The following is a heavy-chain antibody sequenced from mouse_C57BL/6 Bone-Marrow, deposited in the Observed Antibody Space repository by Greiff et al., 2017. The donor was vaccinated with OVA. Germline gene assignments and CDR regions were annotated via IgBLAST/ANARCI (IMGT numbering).Heavy chain of an antibody. CDR1: GYTFTSYW. D-gene: IGHD2-2*01. J-gene: IGHJ4*01. V-gene: IGHV1-72*01. CDR2: IDPNSGGT. CDR3: ASLWLRRRTYAMDY. Sequence: VQLQQPGAELVKPGASVKLSCKASGYTFTSYWMHWVKQRPGRGLEWIGRIDPNSGGTKYNEKFKSKATLTVDKPSSTAYMQLSSLTSEDSAVYYGASLWLRRRTYAMDYWGQGTSVTVSS.